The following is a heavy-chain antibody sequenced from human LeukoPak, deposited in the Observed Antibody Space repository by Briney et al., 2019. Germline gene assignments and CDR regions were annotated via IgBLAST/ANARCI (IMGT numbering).Heavy chain of an antibody. D-gene: IGHD3-22*01. CDR3: ATGTYYYDSSGPY. V-gene: IGHV3-48*04. Sequence: GGSLRLSCAASGFTFSSYSMNWVRQAPGKGLEWVSYISSSSSTIYYADSVKGRFTISRDNAKNSLYLQMNSLRAEDTAVYYCATGTYYYDSSGPYWGQGTLVTVSS. CDR2: ISSSSSTI. J-gene: IGHJ4*02. CDR1: GFTFSSYS.